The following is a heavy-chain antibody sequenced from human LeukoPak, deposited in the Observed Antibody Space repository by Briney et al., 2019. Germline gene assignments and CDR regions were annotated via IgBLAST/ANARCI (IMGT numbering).Heavy chain of an antibody. CDR3: ARGREVRGVIRKTYFDY. CDR2: INHSGST. Sequence: SETLSLTCAVYGGSFSGYYWSWIRQPPGKGPEWIGEINHSGSTNYNPSLKSRVTISVDTSKNQFSLKLSSVTAADTAVYYCARGREVRGVIRKTYFDYWGQGTLVTVSS. D-gene: IGHD3-10*01. J-gene: IGHJ4*02. CDR1: GGSFSGYY. V-gene: IGHV4-34*01.